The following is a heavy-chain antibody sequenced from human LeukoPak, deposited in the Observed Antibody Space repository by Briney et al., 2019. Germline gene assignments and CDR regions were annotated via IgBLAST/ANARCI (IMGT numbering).Heavy chain of an antibody. Sequence: PSETLSLTCTVSGGSIGSYYWSWIRQPAGKGLEWIGRIYTSGSTNYNPSLKSRVTMSVDTSKNQFSLKLSSVTAADTAVYCARASGWFPDYYFDYWGQGTLVTVSS. D-gene: IGHD6-19*01. CDR3: ARASGWFPDYYFDY. CDR1: GGSIGSYY. V-gene: IGHV4-4*07. CDR2: IYTSGST. J-gene: IGHJ4*02.